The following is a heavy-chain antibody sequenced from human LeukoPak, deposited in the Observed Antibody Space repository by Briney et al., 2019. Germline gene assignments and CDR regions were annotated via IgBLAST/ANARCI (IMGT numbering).Heavy chain of an antibody. J-gene: IGHJ3*02. V-gene: IGHV3-23*01. CDR1: GFTFSNYA. CDR3: AKRYGSGTYLSAFDI. Sequence: GGSLRLSCAASGFTFSNYAMSWVRQAPGKGLEWVSGISGSGGSTYYADSVKGRFIISRDNSQNTLYLQMNSLRVEDTAVFYCAKRYGSGTYLSAFDIWGQGTMVTVSS. CDR2: ISGSGGST. D-gene: IGHD3-10*01.